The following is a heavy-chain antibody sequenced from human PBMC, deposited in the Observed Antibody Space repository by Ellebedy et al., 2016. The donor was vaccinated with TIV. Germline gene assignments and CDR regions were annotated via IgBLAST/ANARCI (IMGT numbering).Heavy chain of an antibody. J-gene: IGHJ4*02. CDR3: ARAGGADY. CDR1: HSSFGVYY. CDR2: VSQRGST. V-gene: IGHV4-34*01. D-gene: IGHD3-10*01. Sequence: SETLSLTXASNHSSFGVYYWSRIRQFPGKGLEWIGEVSQRGSTNYNPSLRSRLSLSIDPSKKQFSLKLRSLTAADTAVYYCARAGGADYWGQGTLVTVSS.